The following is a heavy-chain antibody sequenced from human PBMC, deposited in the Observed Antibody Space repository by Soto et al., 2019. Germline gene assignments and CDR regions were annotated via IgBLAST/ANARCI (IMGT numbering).Heavy chain of an antibody. D-gene: IGHD5-12*01. V-gene: IGHV4-34*01. Sequence: QVQLQQWGAGLLKPSETLSLTCAVYGGSFSGYYWSWIRQPPGKGLEWIGEINHSGSTNYNPSLKSRVTISVDKSKNQFSLKLSSVTAADTAVYYCARGEGVVATTRGLDYWGQGTLVTVSS. CDR1: GGSFSGYY. CDR3: ARGEGVVATTRGLDY. CDR2: INHSGST. J-gene: IGHJ4*02.